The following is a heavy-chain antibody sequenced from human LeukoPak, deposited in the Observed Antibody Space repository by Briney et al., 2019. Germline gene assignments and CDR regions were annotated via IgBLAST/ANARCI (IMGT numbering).Heavy chain of an antibody. CDR2: IYSGGST. CDR1: GFTVSSNY. Sequence: GGFLRLSCAASGFTVSSNYMSWVRQAPGKGLEWVSVIYSGGSTYYADSVKGRFTISRDNSKNTLYLQMNRLRAEDTAVYYCAREYYYDSSGYYYWGQGTLVTVSS. D-gene: IGHD3-22*01. J-gene: IGHJ4*02. V-gene: IGHV3-53*01. CDR3: AREYYYDSSGYYY.